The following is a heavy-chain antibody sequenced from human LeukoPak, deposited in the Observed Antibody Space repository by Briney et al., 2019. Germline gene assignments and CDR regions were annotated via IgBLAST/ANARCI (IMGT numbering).Heavy chain of an antibody. CDR2: INSDGSST. V-gene: IGHV3-74*01. Sequence: GGSLRLSCAASGFTFSSYWMHWVRQASGKGLVWVSRINSDGSSTSYADSVKGRFTISRDNAKNTLYLQMNSLRAEDTAVYYCARGVRDYYGSGPFDYWGQGTLVTVSS. CDR1: GFTFSSYW. J-gene: IGHJ4*02. CDR3: ARGVRDYYGSGPFDY. D-gene: IGHD3-10*01.